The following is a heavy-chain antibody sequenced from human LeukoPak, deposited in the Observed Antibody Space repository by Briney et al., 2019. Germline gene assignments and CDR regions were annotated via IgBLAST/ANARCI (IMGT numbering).Heavy chain of an antibody. D-gene: IGHD3-3*02. CDR1: GFTFSSYS. J-gene: IGHJ6*04. CDR2: ISSSSSYI. Sequence: GGSLRLSCAASGFTFSSYSMNWVRQAPGKGLEWVSSISSSSSYIYYADSVKGRFTISRDNSKNTLYLQMGSLIAEDMAVYYCARRFAAQLAFVDVWGKGTTVTISS. V-gene: IGHV3-21*01. CDR3: ARRFAAQLAFVDV.